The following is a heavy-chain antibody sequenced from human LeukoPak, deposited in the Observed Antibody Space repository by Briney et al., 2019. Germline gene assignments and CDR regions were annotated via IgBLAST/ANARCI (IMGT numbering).Heavy chain of an antibody. J-gene: IGHJ1*01. CDR2: IYYSGST. CDR3: ARNAYYYDSSGHGRWYFQH. CDR1: GGSISSTTYY. Sequence: SETLSLTCTVSGGSISSTTYYWGWIRQPPGKGLEWIGYIYYSGSTNYNPSLKSRVTISVDTSKNQFSLKLSSVTAADTAVYYCARNAYYYDSSGHGRWYFQHWGQGTLVTVSS. V-gene: IGHV4-61*05. D-gene: IGHD3-22*01.